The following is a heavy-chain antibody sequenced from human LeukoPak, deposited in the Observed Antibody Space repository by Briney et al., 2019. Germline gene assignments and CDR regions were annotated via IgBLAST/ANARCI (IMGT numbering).Heavy chain of an antibody. CDR1: GGSISSYY. CDR2: IYSSGST. CDR3: ARGWPHDYDILTGPRDYFDY. D-gene: IGHD3-9*01. J-gene: IGHJ4*02. Sequence: PSETLSLTCTVSGGSISSYYWSWIRQPAGKGLEWIGRIYSSGSTNYNPSLKSRVTVSVDTSKNQFSLMLNSVTAADTAVYYCARGWPHDYDILTGPRDYFDYWGQGTLVTVSS. V-gene: IGHV4-4*07.